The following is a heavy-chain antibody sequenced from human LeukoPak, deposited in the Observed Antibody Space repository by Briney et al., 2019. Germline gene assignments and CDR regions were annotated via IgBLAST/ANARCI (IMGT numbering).Heavy chain of an antibody. CDR2: IYHSGST. V-gene: IGHV4-59*08. Sequence: PSETLSLTCTVSGGSISSYYWGWIRQPPGKGLEWIGNIYHSGSTYYNPSLNSRVTISLDTSKNQFSLRLSSVTAADTAVYSCARGRRTSQYYYDSSTYFDYWGQGTLVTVSS. D-gene: IGHD3-22*01. CDR3: ARGRRTSQYYYDSSTYFDY. CDR1: GGSISSYY. J-gene: IGHJ4*02.